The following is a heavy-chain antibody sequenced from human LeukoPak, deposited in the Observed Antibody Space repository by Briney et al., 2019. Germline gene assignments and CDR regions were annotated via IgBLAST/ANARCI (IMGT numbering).Heavy chain of an antibody. J-gene: IGHJ4*02. Sequence: GGSLRLSCAASGFTFSSYFWMHWVRQAPGKGLVWVSRIKSDGSSSTYADSVKGRFTISRDNAKYSLYLQMNTLRAEDTAGYYCVRDLDLGGYSSFEYWGQGTLVTVSS. D-gene: IGHD4-23*01. CDR2: IKSDGSSS. CDR3: VRDLDLGGYSSFEY. V-gene: IGHV3-74*01. CDR1: GFTFSSYFW.